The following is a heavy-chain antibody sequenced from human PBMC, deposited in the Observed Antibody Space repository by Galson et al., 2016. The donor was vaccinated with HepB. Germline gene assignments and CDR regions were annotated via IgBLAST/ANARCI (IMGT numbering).Heavy chain of an antibody. CDR3: ARGRQASGSLLGV. V-gene: IGHV4-34*01. D-gene: IGHD3-10*01. CDR1: GGSLDNYH. J-gene: IGHJ4*02. Sequence: SETLSLTCVVFGGSLDNYHWTWIRQSPGKGLEWLGEISYSGNTHYNPSLKSRATISLDTSKNQFSLKVTSMTAADTALYYCARGRQASGSLLGVWGQGTLVTVSS. CDR2: ISYSGNT.